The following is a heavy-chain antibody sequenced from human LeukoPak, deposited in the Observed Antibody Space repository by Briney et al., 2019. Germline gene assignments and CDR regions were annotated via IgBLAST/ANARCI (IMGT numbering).Heavy chain of an antibody. CDR2: INAYNGNT. D-gene: IGHD1-1*01. V-gene: IGHV1-18*04. Sequence: ASVKVSCKASRYTFTRYGISSLRQAPGQGREGMGWINAYNGNTNNAQKLQGRVTITTDTSTSIAYMELRSLRSDDTAVYYCARVRRQPKNFDYWGQGTLVTVSS. CDR3: ARVRRQPKNFDY. J-gene: IGHJ4*02. CDR1: RYTFTRYG.